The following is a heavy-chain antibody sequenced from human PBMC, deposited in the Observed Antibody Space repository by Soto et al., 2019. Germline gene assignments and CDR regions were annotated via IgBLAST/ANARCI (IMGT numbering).Heavy chain of an antibody. V-gene: IGHV3-23*01. Sequence: EVQLLESGGGLAQPGGSLRLSCAASGFSFRIYAMNWVRQAPGKGLEWVSVMIGDGTSWDYADSVRGRFTISRDNSKNTLYLQMNNLRTEDTAVYYCAKDLRPDGRYDLDSWGQGPLVTVSS. CDR3: AKDLRPDGRYDLDS. CDR1: GFSFRIYA. CDR2: MIGDGTSW. J-gene: IGHJ4*02. D-gene: IGHD1-26*01.